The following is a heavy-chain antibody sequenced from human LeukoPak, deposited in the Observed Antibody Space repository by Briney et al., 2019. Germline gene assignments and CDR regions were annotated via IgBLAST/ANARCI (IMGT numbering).Heavy chain of an antibody. D-gene: IGHD5-24*01. V-gene: IGHV3-30-3*02. Sequence: GGSLRLSCAASGFSFRSSAVHWVRQAPGKGLEWVAVISYDGSNNYYADSVKGRFTMSRDNSKNTLYLQMNSLRAEDTAVYYCAKNGDSERWLQPKFVTHWGQGTLVTVSS. CDR3: AKNGDSERWLQPKFVTH. CDR2: ISYDGSNN. J-gene: IGHJ4*02. CDR1: GFSFRSSA.